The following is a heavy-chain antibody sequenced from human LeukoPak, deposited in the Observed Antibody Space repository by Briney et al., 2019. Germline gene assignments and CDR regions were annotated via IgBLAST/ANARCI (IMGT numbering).Heavy chain of an antibody. V-gene: IGHV3-43*02. CDR2: IRGDDGTT. CDR1: GFTFHDYA. D-gene: IGHD3-10*01. Sequence: GSLRLSCVASGFTFHDYAMHWVRQAPGKGPEWVSLIRGDDGTTYYTASVKGRFTISRDNSRNSLYMQMNSLRTEDSALYYCAKDRQGPYASESFPDYWGQGTLVTVSS. CDR3: AKDRQGPYASESFPDY. J-gene: IGHJ4*02.